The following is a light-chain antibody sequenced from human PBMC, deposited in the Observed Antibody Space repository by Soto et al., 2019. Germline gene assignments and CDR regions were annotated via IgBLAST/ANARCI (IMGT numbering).Light chain of an antibody. Sequence: DIRMTQSPSSVSASLGDRVTLPXRASRYICPFLNWYEQPPGXTPNXXXVSXSNLPMGCPSRLSGSGSATEFTPTISNMQREDFADYDFQQSYFIIGTFGRGTKVDI. V-gene: IGKV1-39*01. J-gene: IGKJ4*01. CDR2: SXS. CDR3: QQSYFIIGT. CDR1: RYICPF.